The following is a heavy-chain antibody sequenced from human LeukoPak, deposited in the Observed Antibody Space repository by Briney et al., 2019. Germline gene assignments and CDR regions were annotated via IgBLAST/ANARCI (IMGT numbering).Heavy chain of an antibody. J-gene: IGHJ4*02. CDR3: APRDGPE. CDR2: ISYDGSNK. V-gene: IGHV3-30*04. CDR1: GFTFSSYA. Sequence: GGSLRLSCAASGFTFSSYAMHWVRQAPGKGLEWVAVISYDGSNKYYADSVKGRFTIPRDNSKNTLYLQMHSQRAEDTAMYYCAPRDGPEWGQGTLVTVS.